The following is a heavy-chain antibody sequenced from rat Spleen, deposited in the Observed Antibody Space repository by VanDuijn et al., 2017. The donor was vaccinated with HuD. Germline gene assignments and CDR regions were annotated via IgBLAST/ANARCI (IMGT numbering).Heavy chain of an antibody. CDR3: ARTEYGGYWFAY. Sequence: EVQLVESDGGLVQPGRSLKLSCAASGFTFSDFFMAWVRQAPAKGLEWVATISSDGSSTYYRDSVKGRFTISRDNAKSILYLQMDSLRSEDTATYYCARTEYGGYWFAYWGQGTLVTVSS. J-gene: IGHJ3*01. V-gene: IGHV5-29*01. CDR1: GFTFSDFF. D-gene: IGHD1-11*01. CDR2: ISSDGSST.